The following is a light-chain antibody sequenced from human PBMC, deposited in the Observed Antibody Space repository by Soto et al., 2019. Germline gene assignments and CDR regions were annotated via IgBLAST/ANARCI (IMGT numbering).Light chain of an antibody. Sequence: QSALTQPPSVSGSPGQSVTISCTGTSSDVGSYDRVSWYQQPPGTAPRLMIYEVTNRPSGVPDRFSGSKSGNTASLTISGLQPEDEGDYYCCSYTTGSSLVFGGGTKLTV. J-gene: IGLJ3*02. CDR2: EVT. CDR3: CSYTTGSSLV. CDR1: SSDVGSYDR. V-gene: IGLV2-18*02.